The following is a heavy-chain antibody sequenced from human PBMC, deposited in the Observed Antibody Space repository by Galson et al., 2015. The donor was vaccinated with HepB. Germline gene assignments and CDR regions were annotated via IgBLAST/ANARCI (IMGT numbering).Heavy chain of an antibody. Sequence: SLRLSCAASGFTFSSYGMHWVRQAPGKGLEWVAVISYDGSNKYYADSVKGRFTISRDNSKNTLYLQMNSLRAEDTAVYYCAKDWIAVAGSSSDLNDYWGQGTLVTVSS. V-gene: IGHV3-30*18. CDR3: AKDWIAVAGSSSDLNDY. CDR2: ISYDGSNK. CDR1: GFTFSSYG. J-gene: IGHJ4*02. D-gene: IGHD6-19*01.